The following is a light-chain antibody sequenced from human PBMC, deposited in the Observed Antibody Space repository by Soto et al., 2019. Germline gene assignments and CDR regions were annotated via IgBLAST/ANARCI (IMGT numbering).Light chain of an antibody. Sequence: PGERASLSCGASQSISSSFLAWYQQKPGQAPRLIIYGASSRATGIPDRFSGTGSETDFTLTISRLEPEDFAVYYCQQYDNSPITFGQGTRLEIK. V-gene: IGKV3-20*01. CDR1: QSISSSF. J-gene: IGKJ5*01. CDR3: QQYDNSPIT. CDR2: GAS.